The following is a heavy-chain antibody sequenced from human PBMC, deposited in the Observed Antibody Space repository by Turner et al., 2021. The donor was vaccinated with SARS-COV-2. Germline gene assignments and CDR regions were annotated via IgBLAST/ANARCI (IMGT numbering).Heavy chain of an antibody. CDR1: GGSMRSNY. D-gene: IGHD4-17*01. CDR2: IYYSGGT. V-gene: IGHV4-59*08. J-gene: IGHJ6*02. Sequence: QVQLQESGPGLVKPSETVSLTCTVSGGSMRSNYWTWVRQPPGKGLEWIGHIYYSGGTNYNPSLKRLVTISIDTSKNQFSLSLSSVTAADTAVYYCARHSTVTENYANGMDVWGQGTTVTVS. CDR3: ARHSTVTENYANGMDV.